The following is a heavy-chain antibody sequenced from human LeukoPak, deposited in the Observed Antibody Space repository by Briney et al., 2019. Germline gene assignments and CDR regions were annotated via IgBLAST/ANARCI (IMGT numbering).Heavy chain of an antibody. CDR1: GFTFINAW. CDR3: AQHDYGDY. V-gene: IGHV3-15*01. J-gene: IGHJ4*02. CDR2: IKSKLHGGTT. Sequence: GGSLRLSCVASGFTFINAWMTWVRQAPGKGLEWVGRIKSKLHGGTTDYAAPVKGRFTISRDDSKNTLYLQMNSLKTEDTAVYYCAQHDYGDYWGQGTLVTVSS.